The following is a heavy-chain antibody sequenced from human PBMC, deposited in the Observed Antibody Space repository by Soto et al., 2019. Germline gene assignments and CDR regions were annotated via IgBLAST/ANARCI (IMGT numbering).Heavy chain of an antibody. Sequence: PSETLSLTCTVSGGSISSGGYYWSWIRQHPGKGLEWIGYIYYSGSTYYNPSLKSRVTISVDTSKNQFSLKLSSVTAADTAVYYCARDLGSRRYYYYGMDVWGQGTTVTVSS. D-gene: IGHD2-15*01. CDR3: ARDLGSRRYYYYGMDV. CDR1: GGSISSGGYY. CDR2: IYYSGST. J-gene: IGHJ6*02. V-gene: IGHV4-31*03.